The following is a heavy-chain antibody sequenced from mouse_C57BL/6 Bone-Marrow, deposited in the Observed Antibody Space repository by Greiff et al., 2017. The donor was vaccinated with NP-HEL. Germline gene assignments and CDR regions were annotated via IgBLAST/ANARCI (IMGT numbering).Heavy chain of an antibody. V-gene: IGHV5-17*01. CDR2: ISSGSSTI. CDR3: ARPIYDGYTWFAY. D-gene: IGHD2-3*01. CDR1: GFTFSDYG. J-gene: IGHJ3*01. Sequence: EVQRVESGGGLVKPGGSLKLSCAASGFTFSDYGMHWVRQAPEKGLERVAYISSGSSTIYYADTVKGRFTISRDNAKNTLFLQMTSLRSEDTAMYYCARPIYDGYTWFAYWGQGTLVTVSA.